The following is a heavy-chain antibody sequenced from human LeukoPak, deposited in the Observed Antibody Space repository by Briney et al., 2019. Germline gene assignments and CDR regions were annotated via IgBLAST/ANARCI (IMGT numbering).Heavy chain of an antibody. CDR2: ISGSGGST. V-gene: IGHV3-23*01. D-gene: IGHD3-3*01. Sequence: GGSLRLSCAASGFTFSSYAMSWVRQAPGKGLEWVSAISGSGGSTYYADSVEGRFTISRDNSKNTLYLQMNSLRAEDTAVYYCAKDTYPTTSIFGVNYFDYWGQGTLVTVSS. CDR1: GFTFSSYA. J-gene: IGHJ4*02. CDR3: AKDTYPTTSIFGVNYFDY.